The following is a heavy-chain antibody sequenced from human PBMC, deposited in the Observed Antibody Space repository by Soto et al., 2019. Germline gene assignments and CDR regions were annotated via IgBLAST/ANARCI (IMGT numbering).Heavy chain of an antibody. CDR2: IIPIFGTA. V-gene: IGHV1-69*13. CDR3: ASWGTEDNWNYVVGNYGMDV. J-gene: IGHJ6*02. D-gene: IGHD1-7*01. Sequence: SVKVSCKASGGTFSSYAISWVLQAPGQGLEWMGGIIPIFGTANYAQKFQGRVTITADESTSTAYMELSSLRSEDTAVYYCASWGTEDNWNYVVGNYGMDVWGQGXTVTVSS. CDR1: GGTFSSYA.